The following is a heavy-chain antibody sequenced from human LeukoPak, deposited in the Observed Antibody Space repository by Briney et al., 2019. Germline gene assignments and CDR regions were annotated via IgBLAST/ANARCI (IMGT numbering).Heavy chain of an antibody. CDR3: ARMLREPYCGGDCYSPDAFDI. V-gene: IGHV3-13*03. CDR1: GFTFSSYD. CDR2: IGTAGDT. D-gene: IGHD2-21*01. Sequence: GGSLRLSCAACGFTFSSYDMHWVRQATGKGLEWVSAIGTAGDTYYPGSVKGQFTISRENAKYPLYHQMNSLRAGDTAVYYCARMLREPYCGGDCYSPDAFDIWGQGTMVTVSS. J-gene: IGHJ3*02.